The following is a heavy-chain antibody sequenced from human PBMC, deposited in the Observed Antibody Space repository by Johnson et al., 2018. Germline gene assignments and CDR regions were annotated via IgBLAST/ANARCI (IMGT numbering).Heavy chain of an antibody. CDR1: GGSISPYY. CDR2: IYYSGST. CDR3: ARDSPSLGKQYYYYYMDV. V-gene: IGHV4-59*01. J-gene: IGHJ6*03. Sequence: QVQLQESGPGLVKPSETLSLTCTVSGGSISPYYWSWIRQPPGKGLEWIGYIYYSGSTNYNPSLKSRVTISVDTSKNQFSLKLSSVTAADTAVYYCARDSPSLGKQYYYYYMDVWGKGTTVTVSS. D-gene: IGHD3-16*01.